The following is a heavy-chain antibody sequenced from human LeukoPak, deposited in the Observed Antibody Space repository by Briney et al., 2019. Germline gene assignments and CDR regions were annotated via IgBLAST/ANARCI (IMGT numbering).Heavy chain of an antibody. CDR2: FGPEDGET. Sequence: AASVKVSCKVSGYTLTELSMHWVRQAPGKGLEWMGGFGPEDGETIYAQKFQGRVTMTEDTSTDTAYMELSSLRSEDTAVYYCATGSVPESTADILTGYYAYYYYGMDVWGQGTTVTVSS. V-gene: IGHV1-24*01. J-gene: IGHJ6*02. CDR1: GYTLTELS. CDR3: ATGSVPESTADILTGYYAYYYYGMDV. D-gene: IGHD3-9*01.